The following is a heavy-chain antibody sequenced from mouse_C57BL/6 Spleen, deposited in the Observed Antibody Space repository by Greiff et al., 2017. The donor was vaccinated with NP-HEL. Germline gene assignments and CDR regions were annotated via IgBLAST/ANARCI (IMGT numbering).Heavy chain of an antibody. CDR1: GYAFSSYW. V-gene: IGHV1-80*01. J-gene: IGHJ3*01. Sequence: VQLVESGAELVKPGASVKISCKASGYAFSSYWMNWVKQRPGKGLEWIGQIYPGDGDTNYNGKFKGKATLTADKSSSTAYMQLSSLTSEDSAVYFCARKDSSGPFAYWGQGTLVTVSA. CDR2: IYPGDGDT. D-gene: IGHD3-2*02. CDR3: ARKDSSGPFAY.